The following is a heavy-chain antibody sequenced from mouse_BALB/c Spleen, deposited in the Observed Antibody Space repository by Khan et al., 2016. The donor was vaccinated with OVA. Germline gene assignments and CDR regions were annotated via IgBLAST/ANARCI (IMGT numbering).Heavy chain of an antibody. Sequence: EVQRVESGGDLVKPGGSLKLSCAASGFTFSTYGMSWVRQIPDKRLEWVATISSAGDYTYYPDNVKGRVTISRDKAKNTLYMQMSNLQSEDAAMFYCASHLTGSFAYWGQGTLVTVSA. D-gene: IGHD4-1*01. CDR1: GFTFSTYG. CDR2: ISSAGDYT. CDR3: ASHLTGSFAY. J-gene: IGHJ3*01. V-gene: IGHV5-6*01.